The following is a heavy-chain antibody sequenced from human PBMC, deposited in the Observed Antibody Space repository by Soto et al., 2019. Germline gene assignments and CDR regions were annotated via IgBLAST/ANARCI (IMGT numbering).Heavy chain of an antibody. CDR2: IYDSGST. J-gene: IGHJ4*02. V-gene: IGHV4-59*12. D-gene: IGHD2-8*02. Sequence: SSETLSLTCTVSGGSISSSYWSWIRQPPGKGLEWIGYIYDSGSTYYNSSLKSRVTISVDTSKNQFSLKLTSVTAADTAVYYCARDKITGLFDYWGQGTLVTVSS. CDR1: GGSISSSY. CDR3: ARDKITGLFDY.